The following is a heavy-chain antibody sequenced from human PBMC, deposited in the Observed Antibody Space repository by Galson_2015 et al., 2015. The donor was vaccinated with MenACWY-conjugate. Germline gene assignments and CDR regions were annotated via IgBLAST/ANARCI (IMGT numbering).Heavy chain of an antibody. CDR2: ISFDGSTT. D-gene: IGHD2-21*01. J-gene: IGHJ4*02. CDR1: GFAFSGYW. CDR3: ARGWWGSSADY. V-gene: IGHV3-74*01. Sequence: SLRLSCAASGFAFSGYWMHWVRQAPGKGLVWVSHISFDGSTTNYADSVKGRFTISRDNAKNILYLQMNSLRAEDTAVYYCARGWWGSSADYWGQGTLVTVSS.